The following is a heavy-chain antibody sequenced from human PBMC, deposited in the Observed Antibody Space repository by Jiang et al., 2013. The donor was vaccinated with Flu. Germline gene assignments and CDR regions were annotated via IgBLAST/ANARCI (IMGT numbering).Heavy chain of an antibody. CDR3: ARDHCSGGSCYSRSYYYYGMDV. D-gene: IGHD2-15*01. V-gene: IGHV3-21*01. J-gene: IGHJ6*02. Sequence: ADSVQGRFTIFRDNAKNSLLLQMDSLRAEDTAVYYCARDHCSGGSCYSRSYYYYGMDVWGQGTRVTVSS.